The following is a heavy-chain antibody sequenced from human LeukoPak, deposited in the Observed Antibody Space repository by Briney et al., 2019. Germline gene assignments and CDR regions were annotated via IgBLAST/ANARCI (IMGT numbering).Heavy chain of an antibody. Sequence: PGGSLRLSCAASGFTFSSYGMHWVRQAPGKGLEWVAFIRYDGSNKYYADSVKGRFTISRDNSKNTLYLQMNSLRAEDTAAYYCFCSSTSAWGGIYYYYYMDVWGKGTTVTISS. CDR2: IRYDGSNK. D-gene: IGHD2-2*01. CDR3: FCSSTSAWGGIYYYYYMDV. J-gene: IGHJ6*03. V-gene: IGHV3-30*02. CDR1: GFTFSSYG.